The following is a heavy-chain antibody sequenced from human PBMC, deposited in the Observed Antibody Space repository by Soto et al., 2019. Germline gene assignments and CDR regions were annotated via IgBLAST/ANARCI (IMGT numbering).Heavy chain of an antibody. J-gene: IGHJ4*02. CDR2: ISWNSGSI. CDR3: AKGYGVAVAGTYAY. D-gene: IGHD6-19*01. CDR1: GFTFDDYA. Sequence: EVQLVESGGGLVQPGRSLRLSCAASGFTFDDYAMHWVRQAPGKGLEWVSGISWNSGSIGYADSVKGRFTISRDNAKNSLSMQMNSLRAEDTALYYCAKGYGVAVAGTYAYWGQGTLVTVSS. V-gene: IGHV3-9*01.